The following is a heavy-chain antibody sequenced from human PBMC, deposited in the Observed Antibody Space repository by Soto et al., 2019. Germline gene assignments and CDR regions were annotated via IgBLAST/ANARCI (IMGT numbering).Heavy chain of an antibody. V-gene: IGHV4-39*01. Sequence: QLRLQESGPGLVKPSGALSLRCNVSGDSVTGLRYYWGWIRQSPGRGLEWIGSLSSSGVTNYNPSLESRVTMSIGTSKKQVSLILTSVTATDTGVYYCVRHPPNWGRFYFEDWGQGVVVTVSS. CDR3: VRHPPNWGRFYFED. CDR2: LSSSGVT. J-gene: IGHJ4*01. D-gene: IGHD7-27*01. CDR1: GDSVTGLRYY.